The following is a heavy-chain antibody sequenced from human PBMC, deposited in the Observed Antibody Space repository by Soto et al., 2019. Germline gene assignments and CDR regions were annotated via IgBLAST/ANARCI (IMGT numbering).Heavy chain of an antibody. CDR3: AKDSRFLYYFDY. Sequence: GGSLRLSCAASGFTFSSYAMTWVRQAPGKGLEWVSTISGTGGNTYYADSVKGRFTISRDNSKNTVYLQMNSLRAEDTAVYYCAKDSRFLYYFDYWGQGTLVTVSS. J-gene: IGHJ4*02. CDR1: GFTFSSYA. V-gene: IGHV3-23*01. CDR2: ISGTGGNT.